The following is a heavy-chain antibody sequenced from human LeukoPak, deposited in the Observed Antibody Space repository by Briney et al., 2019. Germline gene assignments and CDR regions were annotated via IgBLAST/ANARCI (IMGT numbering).Heavy chain of an antibody. J-gene: IGHJ3*02. CDR3: ARSSMVDANDAFDI. D-gene: IGHD2-15*01. CDR2: ISKNRGYM. CDR1: GFXFSRYS. V-gene: IGHV3-21*01. Sequence: GGSLRLSCAASGFXFSRYSINWVRQAPGKGLEWVSSISKNRGYMYYIDSEKGRFTISKDNNKNSMYLKMNRPRADDAAVYYCARSSMVDANDAFDIWGQGTMVTVSS.